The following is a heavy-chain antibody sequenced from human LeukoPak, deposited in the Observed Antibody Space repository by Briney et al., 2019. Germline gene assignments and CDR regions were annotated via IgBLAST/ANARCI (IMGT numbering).Heavy chain of an antibody. Sequence: PGGSLRLSCAPSGFTFSDYYMSWIRQAPGKGREGVSYISSSGSTIYYADSVKGRFTISRDNAKNSLYLQMNSLRAEDTAVYYCARSGTLWNYPLFDYWGQGTLVTVSS. D-gene: IGHD1-7*01. CDR3: ARSGTLWNYPLFDY. CDR2: ISSSGSTI. J-gene: IGHJ4*02. CDR1: GFTFSDYY. V-gene: IGHV3-11*01.